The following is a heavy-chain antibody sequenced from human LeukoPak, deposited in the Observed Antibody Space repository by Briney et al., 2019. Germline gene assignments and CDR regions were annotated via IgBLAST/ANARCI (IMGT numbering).Heavy chain of an antibody. CDR2: INHSGST. J-gene: IGHJ5*02. CDR1: GGSFSGYY. D-gene: IGHD6-19*01. V-gene: IGHV4-34*01. Sequence: SETLSLTCAVYGGSFSGYYWSWIRQPPGKGLEWIGEINHSGSTNYNPSLKSRVTISVDTSKNQFSLQLNSVTPEDTAVYYCARGLLVAGNWFDPWGQGTLVTVSS. CDR3: ARGLLVAGNWFDP.